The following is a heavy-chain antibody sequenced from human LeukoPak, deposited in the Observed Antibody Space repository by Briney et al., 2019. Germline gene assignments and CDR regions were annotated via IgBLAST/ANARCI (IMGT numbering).Heavy chain of an antibody. CDR3: AELGITMIGGV. J-gene: IGHJ6*04. V-gene: IGHV3-23*01. D-gene: IGHD3-10*02. CDR2: ITSSGGST. CDR1: GFTFSSYA. Sequence: GGSLRLSCAASGFTFSSYAMSWVRQAPGKGLEWVSAITSSGGSTYYADSVKGRFTISRDNAKNSLYLQMNSLRAEDTAVYYCAELGITMIGGVWGKGTTVTISS.